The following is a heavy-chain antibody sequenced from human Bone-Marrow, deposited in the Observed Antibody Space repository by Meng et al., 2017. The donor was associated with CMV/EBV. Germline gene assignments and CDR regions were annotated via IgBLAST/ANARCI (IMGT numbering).Heavy chain of an antibody. CDR3: ARFQYYDFWSGYPPL. CDR1: GFTFSTYA. J-gene: IGHJ4*02. D-gene: IGHD3-3*01. V-gene: IGHV3-30-3*01. CDR2: VSTDGSKK. Sequence: GGSLRLSCAASGFTFSTYAIHWVRQAPGKGLEWVAVVSTDGSKKYYADSVKGRFTISRDNSKNTLYLQMNSLRAEDTAVYYCARFQYYDFWSGYPPLWGQGTLVTVSS.